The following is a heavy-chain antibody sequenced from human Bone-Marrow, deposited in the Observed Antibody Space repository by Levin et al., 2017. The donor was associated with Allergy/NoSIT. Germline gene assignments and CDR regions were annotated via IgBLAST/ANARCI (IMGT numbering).Heavy chain of an antibody. Sequence: PSETLSLTCTVSSITNYYWSWIRQAAGERPEWIGRILYTGTTHYNPSLQSRVTISVDTSQSQFSLTLTSVTAADTAVYYCVKDAGGTKNVWGQGTAVTVSS. V-gene: IGHV4-4*07. CDR1: SITNYY. CDR3: VKDAGGTKNV. J-gene: IGHJ6*02. CDR2: ILYTGTT. D-gene: IGHD2-15*01.